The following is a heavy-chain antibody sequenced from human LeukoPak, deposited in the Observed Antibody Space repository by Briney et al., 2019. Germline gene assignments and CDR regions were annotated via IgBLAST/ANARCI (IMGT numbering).Heavy chain of an antibody. J-gene: IGHJ4*02. Sequence: GGSLRLSCAASGFTFSSYAMSWVRQAPGKGLAWVSTVSGGGVITYYADSAKGRFTISRDNSKKTLYLQMNSLRAEDTAVYYCAKGGLSSRVLYWGQGTLVTVSS. CDR3: AKGGLSSRVLY. CDR1: GFTFSSYA. CDR2: VSGGGVIT. V-gene: IGHV3-23*01. D-gene: IGHD2-8*01.